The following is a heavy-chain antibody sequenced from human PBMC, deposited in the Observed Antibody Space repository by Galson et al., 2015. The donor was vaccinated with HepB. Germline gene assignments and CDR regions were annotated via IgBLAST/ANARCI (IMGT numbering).Heavy chain of an antibody. D-gene: IGHD6-19*01. V-gene: IGHV1-8*01. CDR1: GYIFTSHD. Sequence: SVKVSCKASGYIFTSHDINWVRQATGQGLEWMGWTNPNSGNAGYAQKFQGRVTMTRDISTSTAYMELSGLRFDDTAVYYCARVSAWSHFDFWGQGTLVTVPP. J-gene: IGHJ4*02. CDR3: ARVSAWSHFDF. CDR2: TNPNSGNA.